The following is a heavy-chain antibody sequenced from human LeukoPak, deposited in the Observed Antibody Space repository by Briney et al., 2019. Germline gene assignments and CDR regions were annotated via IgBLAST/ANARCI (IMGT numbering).Heavy chain of an antibody. CDR2: ISYIGST. Sequence: PSETLSLTCAVSADSFSSHYWTWIRQAPGKGLEWIGYISYIGSTNCNPSLKSRVTISIDTSKNQFSLKLSSVTAADTAVYYCARDLVTVTKGFDIWGQGTMVSVSS. CDR1: ADSFSSHY. D-gene: IGHD4-17*01. CDR3: ARDLVTVTKGFDI. J-gene: IGHJ3*02. V-gene: IGHV4-59*11.